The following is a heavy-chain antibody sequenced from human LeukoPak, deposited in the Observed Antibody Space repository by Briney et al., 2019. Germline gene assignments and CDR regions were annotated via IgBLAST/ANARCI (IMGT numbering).Heavy chain of an antibody. D-gene: IGHD3-22*01. CDR1: GFTFSNHA. Sequence: GGSLRLSCAASGFTFSNHAMTWVRQAPGKGLEWVSTITTTGGNTYYADSVKGRFTISRDNSKNTLYLQMNSLRAEDTAEYYCARVLGVSDRGFYDSSGYYDSWGQGTLVTVSS. V-gene: IGHV3-23*01. J-gene: IGHJ5*01. CDR3: ARVLGVSDRGFYDSSGYYDS. CDR2: ITTTGGNT.